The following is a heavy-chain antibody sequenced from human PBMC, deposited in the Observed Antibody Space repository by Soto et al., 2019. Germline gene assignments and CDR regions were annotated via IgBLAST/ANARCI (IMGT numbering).Heavy chain of an antibody. Sequence: TLSLTCTVSGGSISSGGYYWGWIRQHPGKGLEWIGYIYYSGSTYYNPSLKRRVTISVDTSKNQFFLKLGSVTAAATAVYYCARDRSKLRYPYYYYYGMDVWGQGTTVTVSS. V-gene: IGHV4-31*03. CDR3: ARDRSKLRYPYYYYYGMDV. CDR1: GGSISSGGYY. CDR2: IYYSGST. D-gene: IGHD1-26*01. J-gene: IGHJ6*02.